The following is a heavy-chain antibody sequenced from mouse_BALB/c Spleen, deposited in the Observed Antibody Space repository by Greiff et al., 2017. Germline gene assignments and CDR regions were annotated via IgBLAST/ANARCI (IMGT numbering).Heavy chain of an antibody. J-gene: IGHJ2*01. D-gene: IGHD1-1*01. CDR3: ARSGYYGG. CDR1: GYTFTSYW. V-gene: IGHV1S81*02. Sequence: QVQLQQSGAELVKPGASVKLSCKASGYTFTSYWMHWVKQRPGQGLEWIGEINPSNGRTNYNEKFKSKATLTVDKSSSTAYMQLSSLTSEDSAVYYCARSGYYGGWGQGTTLTVAS. CDR2: INPSNGRT.